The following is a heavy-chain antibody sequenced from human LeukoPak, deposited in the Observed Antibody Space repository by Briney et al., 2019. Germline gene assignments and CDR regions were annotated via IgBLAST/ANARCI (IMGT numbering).Heavy chain of an antibody. Sequence: ASVKVSCKASGYTFTSYAMHWVRQAPGQRLEWMGWMNPNSGNTGYAQKFQGRVTMTRNTSISTAYMELSSLRSEDTAVYYCARSGPSYDYVWGSYRPNWFDPWGQGTLVTVSS. CDR1: GYTFTSYA. J-gene: IGHJ5*02. CDR2: MNPNSGNT. V-gene: IGHV1-8*02. CDR3: ARSGPSYDYVWGSYRPNWFDP. D-gene: IGHD3-16*02.